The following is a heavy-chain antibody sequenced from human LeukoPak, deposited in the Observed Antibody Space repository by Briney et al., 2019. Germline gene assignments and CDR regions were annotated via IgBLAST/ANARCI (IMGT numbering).Heavy chain of an antibody. CDR2: INPDSGFT. V-gene: IGHV1-2*02. Sequence: ASVKVSCKASGYKFIDDYMHWVRQAPGQGPEFMGWINPDSGFTNYAQKFKGRVTMTRDTSISTAYLEVRSLTSDDTAVYYCAPTAEAYTSWWKVWGQGTLVTVSS. CDR1: GYKFIDDY. J-gene: IGHJ4*02. D-gene: IGHD3-16*01. CDR3: APTAEAYTSWWKV.